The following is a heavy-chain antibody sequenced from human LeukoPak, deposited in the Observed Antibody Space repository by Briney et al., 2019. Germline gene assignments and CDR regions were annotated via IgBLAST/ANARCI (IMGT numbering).Heavy chain of an antibody. CDR1: GFTFSTYE. CDR3: ARDQSDIVVVVATTVQYYGMDV. V-gene: IGHV3-30*01. Sequence: GRSHTLSCAASGFTFSTYEMRWGRQAPGKGLERGSVISNAGRNKDYADSVKGRFTISRDNSKNTLYLQMNSLRAEDTAVYYCARDQSDIVVVVATTVQYYGMDVWGQGTTVTVSS. D-gene: IGHD2-15*01. J-gene: IGHJ6*02. CDR2: ISNAGRNK.